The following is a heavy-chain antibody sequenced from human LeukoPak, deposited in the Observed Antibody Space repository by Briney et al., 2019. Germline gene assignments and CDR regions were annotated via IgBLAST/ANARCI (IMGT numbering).Heavy chain of an antibody. CDR1: GLTFSTYT. CDR3: ARARVYGYSSGGLIDF. CDR2: SSSRSNFI. V-gene: IGHV3-21*06. D-gene: IGHD5-18*01. Sequence: GGSLRLSCAASGLTFSTYTMHWVRQAPGKGLDWLSSSSSRSNFINYSDSVRGRFTISRDNADNSLFLQMNSLSAEDTAVYYCARARVYGYSSGGLIDFWGQGTTVTVSS. J-gene: IGHJ4*02.